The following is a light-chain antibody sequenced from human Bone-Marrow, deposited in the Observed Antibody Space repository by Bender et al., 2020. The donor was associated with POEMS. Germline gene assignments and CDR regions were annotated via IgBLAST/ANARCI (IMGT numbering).Light chain of an antibody. J-gene: IGLJ2*01. Sequence: SYELTQQPSLSVSPGQTARITCSGDALAKHYGYWYQQKTGQAPLLVIFNDSERPSGIPERFSGSNSGNTATLTISGTQAMDEADYYCQAWDTSTAWGVFGGGTKLTVL. CDR3: QAWDTSTAWGV. V-gene: IGLV3-1*01. CDR1: ALAKHY. CDR2: NDS.